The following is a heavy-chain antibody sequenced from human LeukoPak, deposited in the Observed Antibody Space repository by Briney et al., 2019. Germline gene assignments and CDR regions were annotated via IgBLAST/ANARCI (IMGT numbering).Heavy chain of an antibody. CDR3: ARSDYGDYYFDY. CDR2: IYTSGST. Sequence: SETLSLTCTVSGGSISSGSYYWSWIRQPAGKGLEWIGRIYTSGSTNYNPSLKSRVTISVDTSKNQFSLKLSSVTAADTAVYYCARSDYGDYYFDYWGQGTLVTVSS. J-gene: IGHJ4*02. CDR1: GGSISSGSYY. V-gene: IGHV4-61*02. D-gene: IGHD4-17*01.